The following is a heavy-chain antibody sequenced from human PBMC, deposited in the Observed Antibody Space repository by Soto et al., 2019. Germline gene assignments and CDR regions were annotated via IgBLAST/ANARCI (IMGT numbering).Heavy chain of an antibody. V-gene: IGHV4-39*01. D-gene: IGHD1-26*01. J-gene: IGHJ5*02. CDR1: SCSISGFSYY. Sequence: SETISFRCCVSSCSISGFSYYLSWCRQTPRKGLEWIGTVPXNENAYYNRSLKSRVTIAVDTAMTQLSLNLRSVTAADMAMYFSARRELSDGSPGLFDPWGPGALVTVSP. CDR2: VPXNENA. CDR3: ARRELSDGSPGLFDP.